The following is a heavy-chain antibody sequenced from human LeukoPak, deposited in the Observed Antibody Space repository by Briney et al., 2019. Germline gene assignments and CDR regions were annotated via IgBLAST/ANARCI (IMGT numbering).Heavy chain of an antibody. CDR3: AKDAFRGYSYGYRVSMVWFDQ. J-gene: IGHJ5*02. Sequence: GGSLRLSCAASGFTFSSYGMHWVRQAPGKGLEWVAFIRYDGSNKYYVDSVKGRFTISRDNSKNTLSLQMSSLRAEDTAVYFCAKDAFRGYSYGYRVSMVWFDQWGQGILVTVSS. CDR1: GFTFSSYG. D-gene: IGHD5-18*01. CDR2: IRYDGSNK. V-gene: IGHV3-30*02.